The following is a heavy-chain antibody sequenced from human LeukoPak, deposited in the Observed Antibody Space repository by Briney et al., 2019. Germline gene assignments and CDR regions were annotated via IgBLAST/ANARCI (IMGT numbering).Heavy chain of an antibody. D-gene: IGHD3-10*01. CDR2: INPNSGGT. V-gene: IGHV1-2*06. CDR1: GYTFTGYY. CDR3: ARGGVARGVIMKFDY. Sequence: ASVKVSCKASGYTFTGYYMHWVRQAPGQGLEWMGRINPNSGGTNYAQKFQGRVTMTRDTSISTACMELSRLRSDDTAVYYCARGGVARGVIMKFDYWGQGTLVTVSS. J-gene: IGHJ4*02.